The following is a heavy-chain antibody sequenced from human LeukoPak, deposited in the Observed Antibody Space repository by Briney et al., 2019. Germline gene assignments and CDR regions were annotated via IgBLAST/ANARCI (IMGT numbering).Heavy chain of an antibody. Sequence: PSETLSLTCVVSGGSISSGGYSWSWIRQPPGKGLEWIGYIYHSGSTYYNPSLKSRVTISVDRSKNQFSLKLRSVTAADTAVYYCARYNRDTGGYGMDVWGQGTTVIVSS. V-gene: IGHV4-30-2*01. J-gene: IGHJ6*02. CDR1: GGSISSGGYS. CDR3: ARYNRDTGGYGMDV. CDR2: IYHSGST. D-gene: IGHD5-18*01.